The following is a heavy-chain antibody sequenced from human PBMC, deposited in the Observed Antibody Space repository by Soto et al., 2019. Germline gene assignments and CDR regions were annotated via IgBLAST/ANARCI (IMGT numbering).Heavy chain of an antibody. CDR2: INSDGSST. CDR3: AREIVGYSRGWPDY. D-gene: IGHD6-19*01. Sequence: EVQLVESGGGLVQPGGSLRLSCAASGFTFSSYWMHWVRQAPGKGLVWVSRINSDGSSTSYADSVKGRFTISRDNAKNTLYLQMNSLRADDTAVYYGAREIVGYSRGWPDYWGQGTLVTVSS. V-gene: IGHV3-74*01. CDR1: GFTFSSYW. J-gene: IGHJ4*02.